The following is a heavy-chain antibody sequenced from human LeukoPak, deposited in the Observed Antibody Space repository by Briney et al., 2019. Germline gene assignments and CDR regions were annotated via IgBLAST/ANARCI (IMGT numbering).Heavy chain of an antibody. V-gene: IGHV4-59*08. CDR1: GGSFSTYY. CDR2: TYYSGST. CDR3: ARSSGWSPYYFYMDV. Sequence: PSETLSLTCTVSGGSFSTYYWSWIRQPPGKELEWIGDTYYSGSTNYTPSLKSRVTISVDTSKNQFSLKLSSVTAADTAVYYCARSSGWSPYYFYMDVWVKGTTVTVSS. D-gene: IGHD6-19*01. J-gene: IGHJ6*03.